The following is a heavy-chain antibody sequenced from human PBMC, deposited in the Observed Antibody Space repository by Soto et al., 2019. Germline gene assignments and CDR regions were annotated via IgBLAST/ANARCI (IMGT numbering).Heavy chain of an antibody. CDR2: IHNDGSTT. CDR1: GFTFSSYW. CDR3: ARDNWNSY. V-gene: IGHV3-74*01. Sequence: PGGSLRLSCAASGFTFSSYWMHWVRQAPGKGLMWVSRIHNDGSTTRYADSVKGRFTISRDNAKNTLYLQMSSLRVEDTAVYYCARDNWNSYCGQRTLVTVSS. D-gene: IGHD1-7*01. J-gene: IGHJ4*01.